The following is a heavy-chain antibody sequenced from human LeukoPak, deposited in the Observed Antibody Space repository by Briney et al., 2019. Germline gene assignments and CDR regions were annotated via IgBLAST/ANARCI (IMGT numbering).Heavy chain of an antibody. CDR3: ARSLGETAFDY. J-gene: IGHJ4*02. D-gene: IGHD1-14*01. CDR1: GFTFKNYG. V-gene: IGHV3-33*01. Sequence: GRSLRLSCAASGFTFKNYGFHWVRQAPGKGLEWVAVIWYDGSKKYYADSVKGRFTISRDDSKYTLFLQMNSLRAEDTAEYFCARSLGETAFDYWGQGTLVTVSS. CDR2: IWYDGSKK.